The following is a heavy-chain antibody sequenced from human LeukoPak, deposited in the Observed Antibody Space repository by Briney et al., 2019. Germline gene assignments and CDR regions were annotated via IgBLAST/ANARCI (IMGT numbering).Heavy chain of an antibody. J-gene: IGHJ3*02. CDR1: GYTFSDNH. CDR3: ARRTGDGAFDI. CDR2: ISPNSGGT. V-gene: IGHV1-2*06. Sequence: GASVKVSCKASGYTFSDNHMHWVRQAPGQGLEWMGRISPNSGGTNYAQKFRGRVTMTRDTSISTAYMELSGLTPDDTAVYYCARRTGDGAFDIWGQGTVVTVSS. D-gene: IGHD7-27*01.